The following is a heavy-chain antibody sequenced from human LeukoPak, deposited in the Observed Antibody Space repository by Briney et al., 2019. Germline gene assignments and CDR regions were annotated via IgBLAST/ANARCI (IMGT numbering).Heavy chain of an antibody. J-gene: IGHJ6*02. CDR3: ARQPRNYYGMDV. Sequence: SETLSLTCTVSGGSISSSSYYWGWIRQPPGKGLEWIGSIYYSGSTYYNPSLKSRVTISVDTSKNQFSPKLSSVTAADTAVYYCARQPRNYYGMDVWGQGTTVTVSS. V-gene: IGHV4-39*01. CDR2: IYYSGST. CDR1: GGSISSSSYY.